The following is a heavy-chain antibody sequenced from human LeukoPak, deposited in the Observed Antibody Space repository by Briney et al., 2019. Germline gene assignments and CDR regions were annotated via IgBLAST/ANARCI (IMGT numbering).Heavy chain of an antibody. D-gene: IGHD3-3*01. V-gene: IGHV4-59*01. CDR2: IYYSGST. J-gene: IGHJ4*02. Sequence: KPSETLSLTCTVSGGSISSYYWSWIRQPPGKGLEWIGYIYYSGSTNYNPSLKSRVTISVDTSKNQFSLKLSSVTAADTAVYYCAFTYDFWSGYSYWGQGTLVTVSS. CDR3: AFTYDFWSGYSY. CDR1: GGSISSYY.